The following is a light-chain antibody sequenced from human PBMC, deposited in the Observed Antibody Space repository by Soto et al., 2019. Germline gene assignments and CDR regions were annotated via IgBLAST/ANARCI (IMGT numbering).Light chain of an antibody. J-gene: IGKJ2*01. V-gene: IGKV3-20*01. CDR2: GAS. CDR1: QSVDSRY. CDR3: QQYGRSPF. Sequence: EIVLTQSPGTLSLSPGERATLSCRASQSVDSRYSAWYQQTPGQAPRLLIYGASNRATVIADRFSRSGSGTDFTITISRLEPDDFAVYYCQQYGRSPFFGQGTTLPIK.